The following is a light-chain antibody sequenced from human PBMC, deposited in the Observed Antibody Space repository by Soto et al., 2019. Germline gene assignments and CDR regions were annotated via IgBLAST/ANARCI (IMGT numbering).Light chain of an antibody. V-gene: IGKV1-5*03. CDR2: KAS. Sequence: DIPMTQSPSTLSASVGDRVTITCRASQSIRSELAWYQQAPGKAPKLLIYKASNLQGGVPSRFSGSGSGTEFTLTVNSLQPDDFAVYYCLQYDNYPLIFGGGTNVEIK. CDR1: QSIRSE. J-gene: IGKJ4*01. CDR3: LQYDNYPLI.